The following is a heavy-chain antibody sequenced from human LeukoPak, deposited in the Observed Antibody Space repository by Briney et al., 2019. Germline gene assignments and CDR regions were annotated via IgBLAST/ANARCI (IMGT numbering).Heavy chain of an antibody. CDR1: GGTFSSYA. V-gene: IGHV1-69*13. Sequence: ASVKVSCKASGGTFSSYAISWVRQAPGQGLEWMGGIIPIFGTANYAQKFQGRVTITADESTSTAYMELSSLRSEDTAVYYCAREYRGVYAIPFWFDPWGQGTLVTVSS. D-gene: IGHD2-8*01. CDR3: AREYRGVYAIPFWFDP. J-gene: IGHJ5*02. CDR2: IIPIFGTA.